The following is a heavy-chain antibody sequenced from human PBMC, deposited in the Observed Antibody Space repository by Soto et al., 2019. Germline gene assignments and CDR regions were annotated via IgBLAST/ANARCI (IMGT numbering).Heavy chain of an antibody. D-gene: IGHD5-12*01. Sequence: EVQVLESGGGLVQPGGSLRLSCAASGFTFSLCAMSWVRQAPGKGLEWVSSMRSSGGDTYYADSVRGRFTTSRDDSKNTLYLQMNSLRVEDTALYYCAKGHSNSSYCFDFWGQGTLVTVSS. CDR1: GFTFSLCA. J-gene: IGHJ4*02. CDR3: AKGHSNSSYCFDF. V-gene: IGHV3-23*01. CDR2: MRSSGGDT.